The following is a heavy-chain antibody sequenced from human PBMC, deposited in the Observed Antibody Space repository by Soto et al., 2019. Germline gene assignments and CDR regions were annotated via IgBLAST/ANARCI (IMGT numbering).Heavy chain of an antibody. J-gene: IGHJ4*02. CDR1: GFTFSSYG. CDR3: ATSADSGVYYFDY. D-gene: IGHD5-12*01. Sequence: GGSLRLSCAASGFTFSSYGMHWVRQAPGKGLEWVAVISYDGSNKYYADSVKGRFTISRDNSKNTLYLQMNSLRAEDTAVYYCATSADSGVYYFDYWGQGTLVTVSS. V-gene: IGHV3-30*03. CDR2: ISYDGSNK.